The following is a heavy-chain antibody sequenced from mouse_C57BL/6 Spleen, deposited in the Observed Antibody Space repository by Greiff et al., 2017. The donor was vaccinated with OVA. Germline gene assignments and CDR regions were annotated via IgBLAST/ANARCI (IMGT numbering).Heavy chain of an antibody. CDR2: IHPNSGST. Sequence: QVQLQQPGAELVKPGASVKLSCKASGYTFTSYWMHWVKQRPGQGLEWIGMIHPNSGSTNYNEKFKSKAKLTVDKSSSTAYMQLSSLTSEDSAVYYCAKSVDYYAMDYWGQGTSVTVSS. J-gene: IGHJ4*01. CDR1: GYTFTSYW. CDR3: AKSVDYYAMDY. V-gene: IGHV1-64*01.